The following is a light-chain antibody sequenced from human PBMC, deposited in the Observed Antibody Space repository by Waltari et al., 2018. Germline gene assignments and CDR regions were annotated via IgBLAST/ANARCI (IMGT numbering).Light chain of an antibody. CDR1: QGISSH. J-gene: IGKJ4*01. Sequence: IQLTQSPSSLPASIGDRVTFSCRASQGISSHLAWFQQRPGKAPKLLIYAASTLQSAVQSRFSGSGSGTDCTLTCSSLEPEDVATYYCQHLNSYPLTFGGGTKVEI. CDR2: AAS. V-gene: IGKV1-9*01. CDR3: QHLNSYPLT.